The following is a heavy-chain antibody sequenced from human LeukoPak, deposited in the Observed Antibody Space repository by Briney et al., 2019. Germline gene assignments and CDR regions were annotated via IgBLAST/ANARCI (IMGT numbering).Heavy chain of an antibody. CDR2: ISYDGSNK. V-gene: IGHV3-30*04. D-gene: IGHD2-2*01. CDR1: RFTFSSHA. J-gene: IGHJ4*02. CDR3: ARSPRYCSSTSCQIFDY. Sequence: GGSLRLSCAASRFTFSSHAMHWVRQAPGKGLDWVAVISYDGSNKYYADSVKGRFTISRDNSKNTLYLQMNSLRADDTAVYYCARSPRYCSSTSCQIFDYWGQGTLVTVSS.